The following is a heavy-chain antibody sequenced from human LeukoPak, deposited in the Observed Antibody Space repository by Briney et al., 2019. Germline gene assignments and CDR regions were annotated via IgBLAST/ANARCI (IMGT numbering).Heavy chain of an antibody. J-gene: IGHJ4*02. D-gene: IGHD6-19*01. CDR2: ISSTGGTI. V-gene: IGHV3-11*01. CDR1: GFIFSDYY. Sequence: PGGSLRLSCAASGFIFSDYYMTWIRQAPGKGLEWVSYISSTGGTIYYADSVKGRFTISRDNSKNTLYLQMNSLRAEDTAVYYCAKDLKRYSSGWGWYYFDYWGQGTLVTVSS. CDR3: AKDLKRYSSGWGWYYFDY.